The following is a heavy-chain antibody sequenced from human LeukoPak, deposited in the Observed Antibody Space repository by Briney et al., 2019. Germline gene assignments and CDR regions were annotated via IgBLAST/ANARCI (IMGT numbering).Heavy chain of an antibody. CDR2: IYHSGST. V-gene: IGHV4-34*01. J-gene: IGHJ3*02. CDR1: GGSFSGYY. D-gene: IGHD3-3*01. CDR3: ARGAFGVLLSAFDI. Sequence: PSETLSLTCAVYGGSFSGYYWSWIRQPPGKGLEWIGNIYHSGSTYSNPSLKSRVIISVDTSKNQFSLKLSSVTAADTAVYWCARGAFGVLLSAFDIWGQGTMVTVSS.